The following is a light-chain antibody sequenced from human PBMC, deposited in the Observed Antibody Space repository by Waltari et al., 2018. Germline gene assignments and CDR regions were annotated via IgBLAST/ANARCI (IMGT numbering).Light chain of an antibody. V-gene: IGLV1-51*01. CDR1: GSNIGNNF. J-gene: IGLJ2*01. CDR2: ENN. Sequence: QSVLTQPPSVSAAAGQKVTISCSGTGSNIGNNFVSWYQQLPGTAPKLLIFENNKRPSGSPDRFSGSKSGSSATLGIAGLQTGDEAEYYCETWDSSLSVVFGGGTKLTVL. CDR3: ETWDSSLSVV.